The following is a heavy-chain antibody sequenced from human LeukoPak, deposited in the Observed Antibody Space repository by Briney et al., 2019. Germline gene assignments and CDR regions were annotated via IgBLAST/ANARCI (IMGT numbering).Heavy chain of an antibody. J-gene: IGHJ3*02. CDR3: AKDIGHKGDDYVAFDI. CDR1: GFTFDDYA. V-gene: IGHV3-9*03. Sequence: GGSLRLSCAASGFTFDDYAMHWVRQAPGKGLEWVSGISWNSGSIGYADSVKGRFTISRDNAKNSLYLQMNSLRAEDMALCYCAKDIGHKGDDYVAFDIWGQGTMATVSS. D-gene: IGHD4-17*01. CDR2: ISWNSGSI.